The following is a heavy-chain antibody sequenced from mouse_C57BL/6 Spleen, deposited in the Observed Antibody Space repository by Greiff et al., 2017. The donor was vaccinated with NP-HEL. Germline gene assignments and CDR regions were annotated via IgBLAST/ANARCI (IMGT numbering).Heavy chain of an antibody. V-gene: IGHV5-9-1*02. Sequence: EVKLMESGEGLVKPGGSLKLSCAASGFTFSSYAMSWVRQTPEKRLEWVAYISSGGDYIYYADTVKGRFTISRDNARNTLYLQMSSLKSEDTAMYYCTSETYYCGSSYAMDYWGQGTSVTVSS. CDR3: TSETYYCGSSYAMDY. J-gene: IGHJ4*01. CDR1: GFTFSSYA. D-gene: IGHD1-1*01. CDR2: ISSGGDYI.